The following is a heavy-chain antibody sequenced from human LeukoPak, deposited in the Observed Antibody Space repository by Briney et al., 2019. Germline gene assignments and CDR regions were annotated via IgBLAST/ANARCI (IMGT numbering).Heavy chain of an antibody. CDR1: GFTFSSYG. Sequence: GRSLRLSCAASGFTFSSYGMHWVRQAPGKGLEWVAVIWYDGSNKYYADSVKGRFTISRDNSKNTLYLQMNSLRAEDTAVYYCARELRENWFDPWGQGTLVTVFS. V-gene: IGHV3-33*01. CDR3: ARELRENWFDP. J-gene: IGHJ5*02. CDR2: IWYDGSNK.